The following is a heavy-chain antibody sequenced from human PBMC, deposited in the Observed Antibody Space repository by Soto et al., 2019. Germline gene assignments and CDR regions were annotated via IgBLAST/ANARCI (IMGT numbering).Heavy chain of an antibody. Sequence: QVQLVQSGAEVRKPGSSVKVSCKASGGTFSSYAISWVRQAPGQGLEWMGGIIPMFGTVKYAQKLQDRVTITADESTSTAYMELSSLRSEDTAMYYCASVGFPWGQGTLDTVSS. CDR2: IIPMFGTV. V-gene: IGHV1-69*01. J-gene: IGHJ5*02. CDR1: GGTFSSYA. CDR3: ASVGFP. D-gene: IGHD1-26*01.